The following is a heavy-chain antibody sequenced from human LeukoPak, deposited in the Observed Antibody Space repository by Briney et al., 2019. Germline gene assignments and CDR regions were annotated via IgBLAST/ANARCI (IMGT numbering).Heavy chain of an antibody. CDR3: AKGSSLVPQCYFDY. D-gene: IGHD4-11*01. V-gene: IGHV3-9*01. CDR1: GFTFDDYA. CDR2: LSWNSGSI. J-gene: IGHJ4*02. Sequence: PGRSLRLSCAASGFTFDDYALHWVRQAPGKGLEWVSGLSWNSGSIDYADSVKGRFTISRDNAKNSLYLQMNSLRAEDTALYYCAKGSSLVPQCYFDYWGQGTLVSVSS.